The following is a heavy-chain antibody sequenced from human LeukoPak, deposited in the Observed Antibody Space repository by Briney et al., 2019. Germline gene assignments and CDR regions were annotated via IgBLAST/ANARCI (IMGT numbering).Heavy chain of an antibody. J-gene: IGHJ4*02. CDR3: AAPGASGFVGNFWSGPLDY. Sequence: ASVTVSFMASGYTFTNHYIHWVRQAPGQGLEWMGMMNPSDGSTNYPQQFQGRVTMTRDTSTTTAYMELSSLRFDDTAIYYCAAPGASGFVGNFWSGPLDYWGQGTLVTVSS. CDR2: MNPSDGST. CDR1: GYTFTNHY. V-gene: IGHV1-46*01. D-gene: IGHD3-3*01.